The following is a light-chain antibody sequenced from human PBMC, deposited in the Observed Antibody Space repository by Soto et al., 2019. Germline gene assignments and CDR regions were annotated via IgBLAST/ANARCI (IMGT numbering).Light chain of an antibody. J-gene: IGLJ1*01. CDR1: SSDVGGYNY. V-gene: IGLV2-14*01. CDR3: SSYTRSSTLI. CDR2: EVR. Sequence: QSVLTQPATVPGPPGQSITISCTGTSSDVGGYNYVSWYRQHPGKAPKLMIYEVRNRPSGVSNRFSGSKSGNTASLTISGLQAEDEADYYCSSYTRSSTLIFGIGTKVTVL.